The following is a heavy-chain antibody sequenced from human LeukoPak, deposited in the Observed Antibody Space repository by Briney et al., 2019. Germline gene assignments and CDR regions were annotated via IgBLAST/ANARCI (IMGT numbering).Heavy chain of an antibody. CDR3: ARDDLPYYGSGRSFDY. CDR2: IIPIFGTA. D-gene: IGHD3-10*01. Sequence: SVKVSCKASGGTFSSYAISWVRQAPGQGLEWMGGIIPIFGTANYAQEFQGRVTITTDESTSTAYMELSSLRSEDTAVYYCARDDLPYYGSGRSFDYWGQGTLVTVSS. V-gene: IGHV1-69*05. CDR1: GGTFSSYA. J-gene: IGHJ4*02.